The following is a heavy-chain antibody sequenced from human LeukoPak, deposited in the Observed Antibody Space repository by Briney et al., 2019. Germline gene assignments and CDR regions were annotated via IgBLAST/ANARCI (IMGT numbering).Heavy chain of an antibody. CDR2: IIPILGMA. V-gene: IGHV1-69*04. CDR1: GGTFSSYA. J-gene: IGHJ5*02. Sequence: SVKVSCKASGGTFSSYAISWVRQAPGQGLEWMGRIIPILGMANYAQKFQGRVTITADKSTSTAYMELSSLRSEDTAVYYCARDLDWFDPWGQGTLVTVSS. CDR3: ARDLDWFDP.